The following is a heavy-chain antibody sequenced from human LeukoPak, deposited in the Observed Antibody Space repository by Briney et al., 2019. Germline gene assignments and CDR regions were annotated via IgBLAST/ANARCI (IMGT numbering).Heavy chain of an antibody. V-gene: IGHV3-30*03. CDR3: ATQWLVPSPIDY. Sequence: GGSLRLSCAASGFTFSSYGMHWVRQAPGKGLEWVAVISYDGSNKYYADSVKGRFTISRDNSKNTLYLQMNSLRAEDTAVYYCATQWLVPSPIDYWGQGTLVTVSS. J-gene: IGHJ4*02. D-gene: IGHD6-19*01. CDR2: ISYDGSNK. CDR1: GFTFSSYG.